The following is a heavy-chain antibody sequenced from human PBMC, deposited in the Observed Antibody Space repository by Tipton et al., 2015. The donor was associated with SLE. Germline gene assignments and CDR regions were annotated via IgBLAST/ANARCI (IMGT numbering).Heavy chain of an antibody. CDR3: ARRDQLLRSLAYYYYMDG. J-gene: IGHJ6*03. V-gene: IGHV4-39*01. CDR2: SYYSGST. D-gene: IGHD3-3*01. Sequence: TPSLTCTVSGGSISSSLYYWGWIRQPPGKGLEWIGSSYYSGSTNYNPSLKSRVTISVDTSKNQFSLKLSSVTAADTAVYYCARRDQLLRSLAYYYYMDGWGKGTTVTVSS. CDR1: GGSISSSLYY.